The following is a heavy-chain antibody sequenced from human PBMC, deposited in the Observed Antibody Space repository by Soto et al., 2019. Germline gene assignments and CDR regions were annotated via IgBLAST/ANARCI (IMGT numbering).Heavy chain of an antibody. V-gene: IGHV5-51*01. CDR2: IYPGDSDT. J-gene: IGHJ3*02. Sequence: PGESLKISCKGSGYSFTSYWIGWVRQMPGKGLEWMGIIYPGDSDTRYSPSFQGQVTISADKSISTAYLQWSSLKASDTAMYYCARPGYHVPDSSGRGTNDAFDIWGQGTMVTVSS. D-gene: IGHD3-22*01. CDR3: ARPGYHVPDSSGRGTNDAFDI. CDR1: GYSFTSYW.